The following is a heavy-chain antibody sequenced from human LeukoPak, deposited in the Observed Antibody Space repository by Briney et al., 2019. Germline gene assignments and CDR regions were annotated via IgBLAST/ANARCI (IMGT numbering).Heavy chain of an antibody. CDR1: GYTFISYA. J-gene: IGHJ4*02. Sequence: ASVKVSCKASGYTFISYAMHWVRQAPGQRLEWMGWINADNGNTKYSQKFQGRVTMTRDTSASTAYMELSSLRSEDTAVYYCARGGYDILTGYSLTYFDYWGQGTLVTVSP. V-gene: IGHV1-3*01. CDR3: ARGGYDILTGYSLTYFDY. CDR2: INADNGNT. D-gene: IGHD3-9*01.